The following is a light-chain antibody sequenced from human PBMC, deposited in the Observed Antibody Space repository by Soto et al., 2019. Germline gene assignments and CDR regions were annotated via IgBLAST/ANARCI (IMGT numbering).Light chain of an antibody. CDR2: RAS. J-gene: IGKJ2*01. CDR3: QQYNNWPYT. CDR1: QNFSSN. V-gene: IGKV3-15*01. Sequence: EIVMTQSPPTLSVSPGESATLSCRASQNFSSNFAWYRQKPGKAPTLLIYRASTRATGIPARFSGSGSGTEFTLTISSLQSEDFAVYYCQQYNNWPYTFGQGTKLEIK.